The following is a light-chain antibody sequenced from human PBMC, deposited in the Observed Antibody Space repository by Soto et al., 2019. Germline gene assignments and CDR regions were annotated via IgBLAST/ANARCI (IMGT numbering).Light chain of an antibody. V-gene: IGLV2-14*01. CDR3: SSYTTSSTRV. J-gene: IGLJ1*01. CDR2: AVS. Sequence: QSALAQPASVSGSPGQSITISCTGTSSDIGGYNSVSWYQQHPGKAPKLVIYAVSNRPSGVSSCFSGSKSGNTASLTMSGLQAEDEATYYCSSYTTSSTRVFGTGTKVTVL. CDR1: SSDIGGYNS.